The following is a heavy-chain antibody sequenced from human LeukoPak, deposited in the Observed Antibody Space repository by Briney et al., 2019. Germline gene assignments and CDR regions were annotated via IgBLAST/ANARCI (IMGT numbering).Heavy chain of an antibody. CDR2: IYSGGST. D-gene: IGHD3-3*01. J-gene: IGHJ4*02. CDR1: GFTVSSNY. Sequence: GGSLRLSCAASGFTVSSNYMSWVRQAPGKGLEWVSVIYSGGSTYYADSVKGRFTISRDNSKNTLYLQMNSLRAEDTAVYYCARGYYYDFWSGYDYWGQGTLVTVSS. V-gene: IGHV3-53*01. CDR3: ARGYYYDFWSGYDY.